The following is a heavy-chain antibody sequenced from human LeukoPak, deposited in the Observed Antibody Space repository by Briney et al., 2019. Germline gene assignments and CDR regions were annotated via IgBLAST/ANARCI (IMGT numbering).Heavy chain of an antibody. CDR2: ISAYNGNT. V-gene: IGHV1-18*01. Sequence: ASVKVSCKASGYTFTSYGISWVRQAPGQGPEWMGWISAYNGNTNYAQKLQGRVTMTTDTSTSTAYMELRSLRSDDTAVYYCARAFSSSWYGHENDYWGQGTLVTVSS. D-gene: IGHD6-13*01. CDR1: GYTFTSYG. J-gene: IGHJ4*02. CDR3: ARAFSSSWYGHENDY.